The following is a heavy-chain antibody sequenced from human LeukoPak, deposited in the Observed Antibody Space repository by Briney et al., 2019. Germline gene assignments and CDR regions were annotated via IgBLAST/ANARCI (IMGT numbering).Heavy chain of an antibody. J-gene: IGHJ4*02. V-gene: IGHV3-48*03. CDR3: ARGEWELLVSYFDY. CDR2: ISSSDSTI. D-gene: IGHD1-26*01. Sequence: GGSLRLSCAASGFTFSSYEMNWVRQAPGEGVGWVSYISSSDSTIYYADSVKGRFTISRDNSKNTLYLQMNSLRAEDTAVYYCARGEWELLVSYFDYWGQGTLVTVSS. CDR1: GFTFSSYE.